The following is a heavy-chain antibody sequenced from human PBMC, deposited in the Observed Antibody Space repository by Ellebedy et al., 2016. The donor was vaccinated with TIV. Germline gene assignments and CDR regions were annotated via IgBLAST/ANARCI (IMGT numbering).Heavy chain of an antibody. D-gene: IGHD4-17*01. V-gene: IGHV4-39*01. CDR2: IYYSGST. CDR1: GGSISSSSYY. CDR3: ARRRGGDPYYFDY. J-gene: IGHJ4*02. Sequence: SETLSLXXTVSGGSISSSSYYWGWIRQPPGKGLEWIGSIYYSGSTYYNPSLKSRVTISVDTSKNQFSLKLSSVTAADTAVYYCARRRGGDPYYFDYWGQGTLVTVSS.